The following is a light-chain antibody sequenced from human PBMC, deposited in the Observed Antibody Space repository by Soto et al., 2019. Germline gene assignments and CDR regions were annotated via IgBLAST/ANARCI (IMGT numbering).Light chain of an antibody. CDR1: QNIDKY. CDR3: QQTYSNSVT. Sequence: DIRMTQSPASLSASVGDRVTVTCRASQNIDKYLHWYQQKPGKAPNLLIFSASILQSGVPSRFIGSGSGTEFTLTISGLKTEAFATYYCQQTYSNSVTFGQGTKVDIK. V-gene: IGKV1-39*01. CDR2: SAS. J-gene: IGKJ1*01.